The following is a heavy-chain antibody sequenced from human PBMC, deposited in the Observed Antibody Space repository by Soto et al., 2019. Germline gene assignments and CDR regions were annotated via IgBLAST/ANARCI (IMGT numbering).Heavy chain of an antibody. CDR3: VSQRTTVINQDYFHY. D-gene: IGHD4-4*01. CDR2: VYYRWRS. J-gene: IGHJ4*02. Sequence: SGTLSLTCTVSVGSVTNSSYYLGWIRQSPGKGLEWIGSVYYRWRSYSKSSVKSRVTITVDTSKNQFSLDLHSVSDSDTAVYFCVSQRTTVINQDYFHYWGPGALVT. CDR1: VGSVTNSSYY. V-gene: IGHV4-39*01.